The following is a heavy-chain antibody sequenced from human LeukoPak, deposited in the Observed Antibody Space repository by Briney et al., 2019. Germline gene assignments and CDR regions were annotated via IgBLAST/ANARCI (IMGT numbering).Heavy chain of an antibody. V-gene: IGHV4-59*12. Sequence: SETLSLTCTVSGVSISSYYWSWLRQPPGKGLEWVGHIYPSGSTYYNPSLMSRVTLSVDVSKNQVSVKLTSVTAENTAVYYCARDEYGSGEAGFWGQGTLVTVSS. CDR2: IYPSGST. D-gene: IGHD3-10*01. CDR3: ARDEYGSGEAGF. CDR1: GVSISSYY. J-gene: IGHJ4*02.